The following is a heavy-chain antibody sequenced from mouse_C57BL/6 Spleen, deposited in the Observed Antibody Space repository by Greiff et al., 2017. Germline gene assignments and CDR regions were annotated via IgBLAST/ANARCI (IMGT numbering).Heavy chain of an antibody. CDR3: TSMVTTGYYAMDY. D-gene: IGHD2-2*01. Sequence: EVKLVESGGGLVQPGGSMKLSCAASGFTFSDAWMDWVRQSPEKGLEWVAEIRNKANNHATYYAESVKGRFTISREDSKSSVYLQMNSLRAEDTGIYYCTSMVTTGYYAMDYWGQGTSVTVSS. CDR1: GFTFSDAW. V-gene: IGHV6-6*01. CDR2: IRNKANNHAT. J-gene: IGHJ4*01.